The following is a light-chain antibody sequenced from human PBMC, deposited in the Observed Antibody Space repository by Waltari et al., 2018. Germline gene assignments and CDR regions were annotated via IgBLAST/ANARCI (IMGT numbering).Light chain of an antibody. CDR2: GAS. CDR3: QQYDNWLVT. Sequence: EMVMTQSPATLSVFPGERATLSCRASQSIRSNLAWYQHKPGQAPRLLIYGASTRATGIPARFSGSGSGTEFTLTISSLQSEDFAVYFCQQYDNWLVTFGQGTKVEIK. CDR1: QSIRSN. V-gene: IGKV3-15*01. J-gene: IGKJ1*01.